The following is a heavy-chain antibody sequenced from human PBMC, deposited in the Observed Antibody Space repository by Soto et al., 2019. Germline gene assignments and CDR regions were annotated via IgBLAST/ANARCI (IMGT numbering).Heavy chain of an antibody. J-gene: IGHJ4*02. V-gene: IGHV4-34*01. CDR2: INHSGST. CDR1: GGYFSGYY. D-gene: IGHD4-17*01. CDR3: ARGTTVTVDY. Sequence: QVQLQQWGAGLLKPSETLSLTCAVYGGYFSGYYWSWIRQPPGKGLEWIGEINHSGSTNYNPSLKSRVTISVDTSKNQFSLKLSSVTAADTAVYYCARGTTVTVDYWGQGTLVTVSS.